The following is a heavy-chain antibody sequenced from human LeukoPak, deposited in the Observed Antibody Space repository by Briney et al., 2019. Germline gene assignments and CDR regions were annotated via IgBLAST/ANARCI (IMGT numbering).Heavy chain of an antibody. V-gene: IGHV4-39*07. J-gene: IGHJ6*03. CDR2: IYYSGST. CDR1: GGSISSSSYY. Sequence: PSETLSLTCTASGGSISSSSYYWGWIRQPPGKGLEWIGSIYYSGSTYYNPSLKSRVTISVDTSKNQFSLKLSSVTAADTAVYYCAREDMVQSLTMDVWGKGTTVTVSS. CDR3: AREDMVQSLTMDV. D-gene: IGHD3-10*01.